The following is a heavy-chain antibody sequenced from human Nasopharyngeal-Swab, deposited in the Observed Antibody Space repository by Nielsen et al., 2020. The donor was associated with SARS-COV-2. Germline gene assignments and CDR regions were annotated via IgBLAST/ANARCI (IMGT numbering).Heavy chain of an antibody. J-gene: IGHJ5*02. V-gene: IGHV1-69*13. CDR1: GGTFSTYG. D-gene: IGHD6-19*01. CDR3: ARVRDIAVAGTNWFDP. Sequence: SVKVSCKASGGTFSTYGISWVRQAPGQGLEWMGGIIPIFGTANYAQKFQGRVTITADESTSTAYMELSSLRSEDTAVYYCARVRDIAVAGTNWFDPWGQGTLVTVSS. CDR2: IIPIFGTA.